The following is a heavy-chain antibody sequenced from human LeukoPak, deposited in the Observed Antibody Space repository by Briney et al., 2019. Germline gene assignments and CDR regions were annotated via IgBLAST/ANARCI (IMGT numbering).Heavy chain of an antibody. CDR2: INPSGGST. V-gene: IGHV1-46*01. CDR1: GYTFTSYY. Sequence: ASVKVSCKSSGYTFTSYYMHWVRQAPGQGREGMGIINPSGGSTSYAQKFQGRVTMTIDRPTGTLYMYVSNLRAEDTAVYYCAIISQNYDSSGYDYWGQGTLVTVSS. J-gene: IGHJ4*02. D-gene: IGHD3-22*01. CDR3: AIISQNYDSSGYDY.